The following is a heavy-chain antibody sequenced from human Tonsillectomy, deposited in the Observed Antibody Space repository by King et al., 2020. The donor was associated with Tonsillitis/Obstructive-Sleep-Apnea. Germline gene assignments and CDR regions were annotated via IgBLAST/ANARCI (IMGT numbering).Heavy chain of an antibody. CDR3: AREEYNYGSGFDY. D-gene: IGHD5-18*01. V-gene: IGHV3-30*04. J-gene: IGHJ4*02. CDR2: ILYDGSNK. Sequence: VQLVESGGGVVQPGRSLRLSCAASGFTFSTYAMHWVRQAPGKGLEWVAVILYDGSNKYYADSVKGRFTISRDNSKNTLYLQMNSLRAEDTAVYYCAREEYNYGSGFDYWGQGTLVTVSS. CDR1: GFTFSTYA.